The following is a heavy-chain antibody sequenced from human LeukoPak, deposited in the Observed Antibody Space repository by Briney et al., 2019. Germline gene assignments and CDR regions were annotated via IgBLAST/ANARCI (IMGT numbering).Heavy chain of an antibody. D-gene: IGHD6-19*01. Sequence: SETLSLTCTVSGGSISSYYWSWIRQPAGKGLEWIGRIYTSGSTNYNPSLKSRVTMSVDTSKNQFSLKLSSVTAADTAVYYCARGSSGWFGKSGPMYYFDYWGQGTLVTVSS. J-gene: IGHJ4*02. CDR3: ARGSSGWFGKSGPMYYFDY. CDR2: IYTSGST. CDR1: GGSISSYY. V-gene: IGHV4-4*07.